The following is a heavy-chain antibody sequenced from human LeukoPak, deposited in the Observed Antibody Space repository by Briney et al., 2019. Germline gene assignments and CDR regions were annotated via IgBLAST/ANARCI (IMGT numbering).Heavy chain of an antibody. CDR3: ARVRSIVVVPAASGVLDY. D-gene: IGHD2-2*01. V-gene: IGHV1-2*02. CDR2: INPNSGGT. Sequence: ASVKDSCKASGCTFTGYYMHWVRQAPGQGLEWMGWINPNSGGTNYAQKFQGRVTMTRDTSISTAYMELSRLRSDDTAVYYCARVRSIVVVPAASGVLDYWGQGTLVTVSS. CDR1: GCTFTGYY. J-gene: IGHJ4*02.